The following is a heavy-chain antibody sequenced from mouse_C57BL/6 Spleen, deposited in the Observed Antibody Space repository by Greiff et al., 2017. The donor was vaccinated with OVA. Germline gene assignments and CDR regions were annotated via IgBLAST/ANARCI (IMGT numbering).Heavy chain of an antibody. V-gene: IGHV5-9-1*02. CDR3: TREGRTITTVVATWYFDV. CDR1: GFTFSSYA. D-gene: IGHD1-1*01. CDR2: ISSGGDYI. Sequence: EVHLVESGEGLVKPGGSLKLSCAASGFTFSSYAMSWVRQTPEKRLEWVAYISSGGDYIYYADTVKGRFTISRDNARNTLYLQMSSLKSEYIAMDYCTREGRTITTVVATWYFDVWGTGTTVTVSS. J-gene: IGHJ1*03.